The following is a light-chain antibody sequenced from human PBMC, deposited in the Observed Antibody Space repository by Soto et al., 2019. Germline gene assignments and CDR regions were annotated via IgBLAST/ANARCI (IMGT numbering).Light chain of an antibody. CDR2: KAP. J-gene: IGKJ2*01. V-gene: IGKV1-5*03. Sequence: DIQMTQSPSTLSASVGDRVTITCRASQSISSWLAWYQQKPGKAPKFLIYKAPSLESGVPSRFSGSVSGTEFTLTISSLQPDDFAPYYCQQYNSYSPYTFGQGTKLEIK. CDR1: QSISSW. CDR3: QQYNSYSPYT.